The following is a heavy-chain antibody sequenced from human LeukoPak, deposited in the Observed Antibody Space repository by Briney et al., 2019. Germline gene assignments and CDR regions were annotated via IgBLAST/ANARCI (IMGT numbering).Heavy chain of an antibody. V-gene: IGHV3-30*02. Sequence: GGSLRLSCVASGFTFSSYGMHWVRQAPGKGLEWVAFIRYDGSNKYYADSVKGRFTISRNNSKNTLYLQMNSLRAEDTAVYYCAKDFRYSSGWPFDYWGQGTLVTVSS. CDR2: IRYDGSNK. CDR1: GFTFSSYG. J-gene: IGHJ4*02. CDR3: AKDFRYSSGWPFDY. D-gene: IGHD6-19*01.